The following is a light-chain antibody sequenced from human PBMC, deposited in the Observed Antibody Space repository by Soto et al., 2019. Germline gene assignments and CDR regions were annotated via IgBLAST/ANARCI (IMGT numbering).Light chain of an antibody. V-gene: IGLV2-14*01. CDR3: LSYTRSSTLV. CDR1: SSDVGAYNF. Sequence: QSALTQPASVAGSPGQSITISCTGTSSDVGAYNFVSWYQQHPGKAPKLIIYEVSNRPSGLSSRFSGSKSVNTASLTISGLQVEDEADYYCLSYTRSSTLVFGGGTKLTVL. J-gene: IGLJ2*01. CDR2: EVS.